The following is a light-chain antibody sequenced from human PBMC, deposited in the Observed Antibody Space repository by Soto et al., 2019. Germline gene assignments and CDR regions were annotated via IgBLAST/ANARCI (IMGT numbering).Light chain of an antibody. CDR2: DVS. CDR3: CSYAGSDTLV. Sequence: QSALTQPRSVSGSPGQSVTISCTGTSSDVGGYNYVSWYQQHPGKAPKLMIYDVSKRPSGVPDRFSGSKSGNTASLTISGLQVEDEADYYCCSYAGSDTLVFGGGTKVTVL. J-gene: IGLJ2*01. V-gene: IGLV2-11*01. CDR1: SSDVGGYNY.